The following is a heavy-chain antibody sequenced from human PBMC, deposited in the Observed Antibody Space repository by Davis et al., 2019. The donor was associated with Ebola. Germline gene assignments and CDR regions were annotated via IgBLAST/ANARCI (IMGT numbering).Heavy chain of an antibody. Sequence: GGSLRLSCAASGFNFGDYSMSWVRQAPGTGLQWISSITGTGRTTYYADSVKGRFLISRDNAKNSFYLEMSGLRGGDTAVYYCAREAYNWGPQYFFDFWGQGALVTVSS. V-gene: IGHV3-11*01. CDR2: ITGTGRTT. CDR1: GFNFGDYS. CDR3: AREAYNWGPQYFFDF. D-gene: IGHD1-1*01. J-gene: IGHJ4*01.